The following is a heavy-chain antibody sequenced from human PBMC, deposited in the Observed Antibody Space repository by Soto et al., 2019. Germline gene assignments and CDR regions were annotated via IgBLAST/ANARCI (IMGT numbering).Heavy chain of an antibody. Sequence: ASVKVSCKASGGTFSSYAISWVRQAPGQGLEWMGGIIPIFGTANYAQKFQGRVTITADESTSTAYMELSSLRSEDTAVYYCASSHPLEMATIIPRFNCDYWGQGTLVTVSS. V-gene: IGHV1-69*13. J-gene: IGHJ4*02. CDR1: GGTFSSYA. CDR2: IIPIFGTA. D-gene: IGHD5-12*01. CDR3: ASSHPLEMATIIPRFNCDY.